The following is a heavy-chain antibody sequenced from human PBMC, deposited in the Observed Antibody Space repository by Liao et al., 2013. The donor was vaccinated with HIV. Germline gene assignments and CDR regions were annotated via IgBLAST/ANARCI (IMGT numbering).Heavy chain of an antibody. Sequence: QVQLQESGPGLVKPSETLSLTCTVSGGSFSTYYWSWIRQPAGKGLEWIGRIYIGGSTNYNPSLKSRVTMSLDTSKNQFSLKLSSVTAADTALYYCAKDPRRGLFYFDLWGHGILVTVSS. CDR1: GGSFSTYY. V-gene: IGHV4-4*07. CDR2: IYIGGST. CDR3: AKDPRRGLFYFDL. D-gene: IGHD3-10*01. J-gene: IGHJ4*01.